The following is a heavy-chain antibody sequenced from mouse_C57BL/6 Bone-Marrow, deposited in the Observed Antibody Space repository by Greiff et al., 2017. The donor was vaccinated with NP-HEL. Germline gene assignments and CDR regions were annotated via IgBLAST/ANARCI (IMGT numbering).Heavy chain of an antibody. CDR3: AKGGLRRRYFDV. J-gene: IGHJ1*03. Sequence: QVQLQQPGAELVMPGASVKLSCKASGYTFTSYWMHWVKQRPGQGLEWIGEIDPSDSYTNYNQKFKGKSTLTVDKSSSTAYMQLSSLTSEDSAVYYCAKGGLRRRYFDVWGTGTTVTVSS. CDR2: IDPSDSYT. CDR1: GYTFTSYW. D-gene: IGHD2-4*01. V-gene: IGHV1-69*01.